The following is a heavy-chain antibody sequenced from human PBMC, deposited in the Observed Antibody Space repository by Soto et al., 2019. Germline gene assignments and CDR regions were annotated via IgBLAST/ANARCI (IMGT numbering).Heavy chain of an antibody. J-gene: IGHJ6*02. V-gene: IGHV3-48*01. CDR1: GFTFNSYS. CDR3: ARDRYYDNRGGYYYYGMDV. Sequence: GGSLRLSCAASGFTFNSYSMNWVRQAPGKGLEWVSYISTSSSLIYYADSVKGRFTISRDNAKNTLYLQMNSLRAEDTAVYYCARDRYYDNRGGYYYYGMDVWGQGTTVTVSS. D-gene: IGHD3-22*01. CDR2: ISTSSSLI.